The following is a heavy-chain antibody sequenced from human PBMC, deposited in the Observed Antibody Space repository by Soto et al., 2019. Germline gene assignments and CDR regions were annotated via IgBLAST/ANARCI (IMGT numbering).Heavy chain of an antibody. Sequence: PSETLSLTCAVYGGSFSGYYWSWIRQPPGKGLEWIGEINHSGSTNYNTSLKSRVTISVDTSKNQFSLKLSSVTAADTAVYYCARGGGINMIAARYFDYWGQGTLVTVSS. J-gene: IGHJ4*02. D-gene: IGHD3-22*01. CDR3: ARGGGINMIAARYFDY. CDR1: GGSFSGYY. CDR2: INHSGST. V-gene: IGHV4-34*01.